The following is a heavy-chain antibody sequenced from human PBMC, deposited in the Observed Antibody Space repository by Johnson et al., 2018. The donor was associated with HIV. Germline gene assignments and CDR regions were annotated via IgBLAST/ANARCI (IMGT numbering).Heavy chain of an antibody. Sequence: EVQLVESGGGLVQPGGSLRLSCAASGFTVSSNYMSWVRQAPGKGLEWVTVLYSGGSTYYADYVKGRFTISRDNYKDTLYFQLNSLRAEDTALYYCARDLDSSSAEDAFDIWGQGTMVTFSS. CDR2: LYSGGST. D-gene: IGHD6-6*01. CDR1: GFTVSSNY. V-gene: IGHV3-66*01. J-gene: IGHJ3*02. CDR3: ARDLDSSSAEDAFDI.